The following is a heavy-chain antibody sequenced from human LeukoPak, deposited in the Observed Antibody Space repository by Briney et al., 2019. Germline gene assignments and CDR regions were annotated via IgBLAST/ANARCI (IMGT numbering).Heavy chain of an antibody. V-gene: IGHV3-23*01. CDR3: AKGPTVSTFGY. J-gene: IGHJ4*02. D-gene: IGHD5/OR15-5a*01. Sequence: GGSLRLSCAASGFTFRSHAMHWVRQAPGKGLEWVSGISAGATTTYYADSVKGHFTISRDNSRNTLYLQMNSLRVEDTAMYYCAKGPTVSTFGYWGRGTLVTVSS. CDR2: ISAGATTT. CDR1: GFTFRSHA.